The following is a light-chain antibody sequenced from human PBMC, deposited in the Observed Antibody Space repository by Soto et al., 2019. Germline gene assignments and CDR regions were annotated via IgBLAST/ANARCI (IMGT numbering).Light chain of an antibody. CDR3: SSYTSSSTYV. CDR2: EVT. V-gene: IGLV2-14*01. CDR1: SNDVGGYYY. Sequence: QSVLTQPASVSGPPGQSITISCTGTSNDVGGYYYVSWYQRHPGKAPKLMIYEVTNRPSGVSDRFSGSKSDNTASLTISGLQAEDEAHYYCSSYTSSSTYVFGTGTKITVL. J-gene: IGLJ1*01.